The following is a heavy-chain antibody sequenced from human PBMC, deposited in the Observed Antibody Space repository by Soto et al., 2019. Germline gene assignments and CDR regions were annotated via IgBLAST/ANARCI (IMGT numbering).Heavy chain of an antibody. CDR3: AKSGDDVLRYFDWSRLVYYYYYMDV. J-gene: IGHJ6*03. CDR2: ISYDGSNK. D-gene: IGHD3-9*01. Sequence: GGSLRLSCAASGFTFSSYGMHWVRQAPGKGLEWVAVISYDGSNKYYADSVKGRFTISRDNSKNTLYLQMNSLRAEDTAVYYCAKSGDDVLRYFDWSRLVYYYYYMDVWGKGTTVTVSS. V-gene: IGHV3-30*18. CDR1: GFTFSSYG.